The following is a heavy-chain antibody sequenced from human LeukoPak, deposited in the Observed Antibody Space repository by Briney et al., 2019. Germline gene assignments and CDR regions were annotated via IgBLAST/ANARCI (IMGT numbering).Heavy chain of an antibody. J-gene: IGHJ4*02. D-gene: IGHD6-13*01. Sequence: GATVKISCKASGYTFTDYYMHWVQQAPGKGLEWMGRVDPEDGETIYAEKFQGRVTITADTSTDTAYMELSSLRSEDTAVYYCATAGYSSSWYYFDYWGQGTLVTVSS. CDR2: VDPEDGET. CDR3: ATAGYSSSWYYFDY. CDR1: GYTFTDYY. V-gene: IGHV1-69-2*01.